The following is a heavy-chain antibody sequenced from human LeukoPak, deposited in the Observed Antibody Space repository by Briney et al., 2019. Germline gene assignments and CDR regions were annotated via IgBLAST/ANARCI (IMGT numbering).Heavy chain of an antibody. CDR1: GGSIISSNHY. D-gene: IGHD6-19*01. CDR2: ISYSGGT. CDR3: ARVKAVAGTLPHLLDY. V-gene: IGHV4-39*07. Sequence: PSETLSLTCTVSGGSIISSNHYWGWTRQPPGKGLEWFGSISYSGGTAYNPPLKSRLTISKDKFKNQFSLKLTSVTVADTAVYFCARVKAVAGTLPHLLDYWGQGTLVTVSS. J-gene: IGHJ4*01.